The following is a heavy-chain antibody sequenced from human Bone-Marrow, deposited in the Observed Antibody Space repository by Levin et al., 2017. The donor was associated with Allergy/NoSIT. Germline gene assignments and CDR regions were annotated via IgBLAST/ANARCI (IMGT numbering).Heavy chain of an antibody. D-gene: IGHD3-3*01. CDR1: GFTFSSYA. V-gene: IGHV3-23*01. CDR2: ISGSGGST. Sequence: GESLKISCAASGFTFSSYAMSWVRQAPGKGLEWVSAISGSGGSTYYADSVKGRFTISRDNSKNTLYLQMNSLRAEDTAVYYCAKDGAGSYLEWLFGNDAFDIWGQGTMVTVSS. CDR3: AKDGAGSYLEWLFGNDAFDI. J-gene: IGHJ3*02.